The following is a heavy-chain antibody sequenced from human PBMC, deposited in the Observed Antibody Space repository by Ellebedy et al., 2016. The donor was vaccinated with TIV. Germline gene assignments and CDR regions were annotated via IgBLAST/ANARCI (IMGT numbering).Heavy chain of an antibody. Sequence: PGGSLRLSCAASGFTFSSYWMHWVRQAPGKGLVWVSRINSDGSSTSYADSVKGRFPISRDNAQNTLYLQMNSLRAEDMAVYYCARAGIVVVPAAIGVWGQGTLVTVSS. D-gene: IGHD2-2*01. CDR2: INSDGSST. J-gene: IGHJ4*02. CDR3: ARAGIVVVPAAIGV. CDR1: GFTFSSYW. V-gene: IGHV3-74*01.